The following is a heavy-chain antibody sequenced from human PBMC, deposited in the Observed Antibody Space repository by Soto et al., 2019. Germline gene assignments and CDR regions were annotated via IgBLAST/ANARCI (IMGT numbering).Heavy chain of an antibody. CDR3: TRGIAVAGTLFDY. CDR1: GFTFGDYA. Sequence: SLRLSCTASGFTFGDYAMSWFRQAPGKGLEWVGFIRSKAYGGTTEYAASVKGRFTISRDDSKSIAYLQMNSLKTEDTAVYYCTRGIAVAGTLFDYWGQGTLVTVSS. CDR2: IRSKAYGGTT. J-gene: IGHJ4*02. V-gene: IGHV3-49*03. D-gene: IGHD6-19*01.